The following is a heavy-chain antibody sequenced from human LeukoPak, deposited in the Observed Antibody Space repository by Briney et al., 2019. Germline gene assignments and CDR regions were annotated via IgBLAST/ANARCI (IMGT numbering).Heavy chain of an antibody. CDR1: GGSISSGGYY. D-gene: IGHD3-16*01. J-gene: IGHJ4*02. V-gene: IGHV4-31*03. Sequence: SETLSLTCTVSGGSISSGGYYWSWIRQHPGQGLEWIGYIYYSGSTYYNPSLKSRVTISVDTSKNQFSLKLSSVTAADTAVYYCARDVRGYYFDYWGQGTLVTVSS. CDR3: ARDVRGYYFDY. CDR2: IYYSGST.